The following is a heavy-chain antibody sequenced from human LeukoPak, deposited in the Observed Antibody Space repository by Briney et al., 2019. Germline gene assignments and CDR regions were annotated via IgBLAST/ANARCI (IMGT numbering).Heavy chain of an antibody. V-gene: IGHV3-7*01. D-gene: IGHD2-15*01. Sequence: GGSLRLSCAASGFTFSNYWMTWVRQAPGKGLEWVANIKQDGSEKYYVDSVKGRFTISRDNAKNSLFLQMNSLRAEDTAVYCCARDVGSCSGGRCYDAFDIWGLGTMVTV. CDR2: IKQDGSEK. CDR1: GFTFSNYW. CDR3: ARDVGSCSGGRCYDAFDI. J-gene: IGHJ3*02.